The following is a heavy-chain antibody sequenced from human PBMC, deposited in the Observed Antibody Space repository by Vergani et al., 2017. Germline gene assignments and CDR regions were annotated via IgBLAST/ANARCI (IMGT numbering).Heavy chain of an antibody. V-gene: IGHV1-69*04. CDR2: IIPILGIA. J-gene: IGHJ5*02. CDR3: ARDGGDCSGGSCYSKGWFDP. Sequence: QVQLVQSGAEVKKPGSSVKVSCKASGGTFSSYAISWVRQAPGQGLEWMGRIIPILGIANYAQKFQGRVTITADKSTSTAYMELSSLRSEDTAVYYCARDGGDCSGGSCYSKGWFDPWGQGILVTVSS. CDR1: GGTFSSYA. D-gene: IGHD2-15*01.